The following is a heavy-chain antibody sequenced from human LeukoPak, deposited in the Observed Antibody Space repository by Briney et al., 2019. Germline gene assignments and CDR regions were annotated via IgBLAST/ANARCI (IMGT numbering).Heavy chain of an antibody. Sequence: AVISYDGSNKYYADSVKGRFTISRDNSKNTLYLQMNSLRAEDTAVYYCAKIAAADAFDIWGQGTMVTVSS. CDR2: ISYDGSNK. D-gene: IGHD6-13*01. CDR3: AKIAAADAFDI. J-gene: IGHJ3*02. V-gene: IGHV3-30*18.